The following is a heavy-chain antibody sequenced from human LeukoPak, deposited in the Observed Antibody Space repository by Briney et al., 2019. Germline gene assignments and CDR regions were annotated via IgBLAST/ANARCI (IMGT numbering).Heavy chain of an antibody. D-gene: IGHD3-9*01. CDR3: ARDLRLRYFDWLGY. V-gene: IGHV1-2*06. Sequence: ASVKVSCKASGYTFTGYYMHWVRQAPGQGLEWMGRIKPNSGGTNYAQKFQGRVNMTRDTPISTAYMELSRLKSDDTAVYYCARDLRLRYFDWLGYWGQGTLVTVSS. J-gene: IGHJ4*02. CDR1: GYTFTGYY. CDR2: IKPNSGGT.